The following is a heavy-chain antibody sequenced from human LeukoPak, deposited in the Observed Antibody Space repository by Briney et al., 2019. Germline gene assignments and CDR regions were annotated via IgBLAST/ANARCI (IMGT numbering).Heavy chain of an antibody. CDR3: ARVGAAPGHFDY. Sequence: PGGSLRLSCAASGFTFSTYVMTWVRQAPGKGLEWVSALSGSGGSTFYADSVKGRFTVSRDNSNSTLYLQMNSLRAEDTAVYYCARVGAAPGHFDYWGQGTQLTVSS. CDR1: GFTFSTYV. J-gene: IGHJ4*02. D-gene: IGHD6-13*01. V-gene: IGHV3-23*01. CDR2: LSGSGGST.